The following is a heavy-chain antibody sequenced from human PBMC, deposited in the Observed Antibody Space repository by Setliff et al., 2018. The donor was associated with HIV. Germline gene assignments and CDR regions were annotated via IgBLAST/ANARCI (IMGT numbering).Heavy chain of an antibody. V-gene: IGHV4-4*08. D-gene: IGHD5-18*01. J-gene: IGHJ4*02. Sequence: SQTLSLTCGVSGDSIRSNYWSWIRQPPGKGLEWIGYIRASGDTNYNPSLKSRVTITLDTSKTSFSLKLTSVIAADTAMYFCARHGRTGQLWLPGVAHWGQGTQVTVSS. CDR3: ARHGRTGQLWLPGVAH. CDR2: IRASGDT. CDR1: GDSIRSNY.